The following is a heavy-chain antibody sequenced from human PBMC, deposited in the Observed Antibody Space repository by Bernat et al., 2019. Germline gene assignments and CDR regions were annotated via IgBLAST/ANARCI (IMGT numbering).Heavy chain of an antibody. D-gene: IGHD2-21*02. Sequence: EVQLVESGGGLVQPGGSLKLSCAASGFTFSGSAMHWVRQASGKGLEWVGRIRSKANSYATAYAASVKGRFTISRDDSKNTAYLQMNSLKTEDTAVYYCTGSVVVTAERYPGAFDIWGQGTMVTVSS. CDR3: TGSVVVTAERYPGAFDI. J-gene: IGHJ3*02. CDR1: GFTFSGSA. V-gene: IGHV3-73*02. CDR2: IRSKANSYAT.